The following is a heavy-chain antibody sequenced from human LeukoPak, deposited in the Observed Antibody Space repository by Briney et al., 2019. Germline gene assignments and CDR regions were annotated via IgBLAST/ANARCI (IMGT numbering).Heavy chain of an antibody. V-gene: IGHV5-10-1*01. CDR2: IDPSDSYT. Sequence: GESLKISCKGSGYSFTSYWISWVRQMPGKGLEWMGRIDPSDSYTNYSPSFQGHVTISADKSISTAYLQWSSLKASDTAMYYCARRWGYSSSGGAFGIWGQGTMVTVSS. D-gene: IGHD6-13*01. J-gene: IGHJ3*02. CDR1: GYSFTSYW. CDR3: ARRWGYSSSGGAFGI.